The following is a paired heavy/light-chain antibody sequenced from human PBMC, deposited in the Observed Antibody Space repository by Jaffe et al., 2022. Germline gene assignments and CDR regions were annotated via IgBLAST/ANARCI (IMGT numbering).Heavy chain of an antibody. CDR2: ISGSGGST. CDR3: ARGYYYGSGSDLVGDAFDI. CDR1: GFTFSSYA. V-gene: IGHV3-23*01. J-gene: IGHJ3*02. Sequence: EVQLLESGGGLVQPGGSLRLSCAASGFTFSSYAMSWVRQAPGKGLEWVSAISGSGGSTYYADSVKGRFTISRDNSKNTLYLQMNSLRAEDTAVYYCARGYYYGSGSDLVGDAFDIWGQGTMVTVSS. D-gene: IGHD3-10*01.
Light chain of an antibody. CDR2: LGS. CDR1: QSLLHSNGYNY. Sequence: DIVMTQSPLSLPVTPGEPASISCRSSQSLLHSNGYNYLDWYLQKPGQSPQLLIYLGSNRASGVPDRFSGSGSGTDFTLKISRVEAEDVGVYYCMQALQTPRGFGQGTKVEIK. J-gene: IGKJ1*01. CDR3: MQALQTPRG. V-gene: IGKV2-28*01.